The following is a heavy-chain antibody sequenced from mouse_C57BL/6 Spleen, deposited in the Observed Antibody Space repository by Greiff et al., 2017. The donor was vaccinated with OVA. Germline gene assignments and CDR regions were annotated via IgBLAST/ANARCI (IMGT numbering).Heavy chain of an antibody. Sequence: EVKLVESGEGLVKPGGSLKLSCAASGFTFSSYAMSWVRQTPEKRLEWVAYISSGGGYTYYAATVKGRFTISRDNARNTLYLQMSSLKSEDTTMDDCARDRGTTDGAGAMDYWGQGTSVTVSS. CDR3: ARDRGTTDGAGAMDY. CDR1: GFTFSSYA. J-gene: IGHJ4*01. D-gene: IGHD1-1*01. CDR2: ISSGGGYT. V-gene: IGHV5S21*01.